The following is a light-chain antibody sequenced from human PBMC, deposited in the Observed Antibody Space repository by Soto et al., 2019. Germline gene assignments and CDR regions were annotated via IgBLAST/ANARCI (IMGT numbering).Light chain of an antibody. V-gene: IGKV3-20*01. J-gene: IGKJ1*01. CDR2: GAS. CDR3: QQYGSSPWT. CDR1: QSVSSSY. Sequence: EIVMTQSPATLSVSPGERATLSCRASQSVSSSYLAWYQQKPGQAPRLLIYGASSRATGIPDRFSGSGSGTDFTLTLSSMEPDDFAVYYCQQYGSSPWTFGQGTKVDIK.